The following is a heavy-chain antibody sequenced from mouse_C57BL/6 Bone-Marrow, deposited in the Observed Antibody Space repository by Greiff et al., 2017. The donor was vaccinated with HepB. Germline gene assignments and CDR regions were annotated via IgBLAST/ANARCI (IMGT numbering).Heavy chain of an antibody. D-gene: IGHD2-3*01. Sequence: DVMLVESGGGLVQPKGSLKLSCAASGFTFNTYAMHWVRQAPGKGLEWVARIRSKSSNYATYYADSVKDRFTISRDDSQSMLYLQMNNLKTKDTAMYYCVRGDGYYEDWYFDVWGTGTTVTVSS. J-gene: IGHJ1*03. CDR3: VRGDGYYEDWYFDV. CDR1: GFTFNTYA. CDR2: IRSKSSNYAT. V-gene: IGHV10-3*01.